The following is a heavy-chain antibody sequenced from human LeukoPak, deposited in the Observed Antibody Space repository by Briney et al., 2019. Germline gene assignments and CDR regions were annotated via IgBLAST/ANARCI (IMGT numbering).Heavy chain of an antibody. CDR1: GFTFNTYS. J-gene: IGHJ4*02. CDR3: ASRYCSGGSCYCDGY. Sequence: PGGSLRLSCAASGFTFNTYSMNWVRQAPGKGLEWVSSISSSGSYIYYADSVKGRFTISRDNAKRSVYLQMSSLRADDTAVYYCASRYCSGGSCYCDGYWGQGALVTVSS. CDR2: ISSSGSYI. D-gene: IGHD2-15*01. V-gene: IGHV3-21*01.